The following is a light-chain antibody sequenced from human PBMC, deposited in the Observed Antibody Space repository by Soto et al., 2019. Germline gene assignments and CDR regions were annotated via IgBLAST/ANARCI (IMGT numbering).Light chain of an antibody. V-gene: IGKV1-39*01. CDR1: QSISSY. CDR3: QQSYSTPWT. Sequence: DIQMTQSPSSLSASVGDRVTITCRASQSISSYLNWYQQKPGKAPNLLIYTASSLQSGVPSRFSGSGSGTHFTLTINSLQPEDFATFYCQQSYSTPWTFGQGTKVEIK. CDR2: TAS. J-gene: IGKJ1*01.